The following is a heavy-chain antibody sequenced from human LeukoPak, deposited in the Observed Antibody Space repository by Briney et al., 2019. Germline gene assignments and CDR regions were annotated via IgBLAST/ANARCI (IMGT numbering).Heavy chain of an antibody. CDR1: GFTFDDYA. D-gene: IGHD3-10*01. V-gene: IGHV3-9*01. CDR3: AKGVSSDY. Sequence: GGSLRLSCAASGFTFDDYAMHWVRQAPGKGLEWVSGISWNSGSIGYADSVKGRFTISRDNAKNSLCLQMNSLRAEDTALYYCAKGVSSDYWGQGTLVTVSS. CDR2: ISWNSGSI. J-gene: IGHJ4*02.